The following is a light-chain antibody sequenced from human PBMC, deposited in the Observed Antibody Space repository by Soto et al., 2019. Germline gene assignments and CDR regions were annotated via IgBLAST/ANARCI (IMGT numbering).Light chain of an antibody. CDR1: SSDVGGHNS. Sequence: QSSLSNHASMSGSPGQSVTISCTGTSSDVGGHNSVSWYRQDPGKAPKLMIYDVSNRPSGVSDRFSGSKSGNTASLTISGLQIQDEADYYCSSSTSSVTYVFRTAPTITVL. CDR3: SSSTSSVTYV. CDR2: DVS. J-gene: IGLJ1*01. V-gene: IGLV2-14*01.